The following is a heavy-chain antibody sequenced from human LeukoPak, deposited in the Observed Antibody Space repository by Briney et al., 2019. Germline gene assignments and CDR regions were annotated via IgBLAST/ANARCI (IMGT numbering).Heavy chain of an antibody. CDR2: MNPNSGNT. V-gene: IGHV1-8*01. CDR3: ARGRDGDYYYYYYMDV. D-gene: IGHD3-16*01. CDR1: GYTFTSYD. J-gene: IGHJ6*03. Sequence: ASVKVSCKASGYTFTSYDINWVRQATGQGLEWMGWMNPNSGNTGYAQKFQGRVTMTRNTSISTAYMELSSLRSEDTAVYYCARGRDGDYYYYYYMDVWGKGTTVNVSS.